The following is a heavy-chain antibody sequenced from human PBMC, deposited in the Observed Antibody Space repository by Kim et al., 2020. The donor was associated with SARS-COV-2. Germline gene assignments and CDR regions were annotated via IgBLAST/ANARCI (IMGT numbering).Heavy chain of an antibody. CDR3: ARHKHYDILTVPLYYFDY. D-gene: IGHD3-9*01. J-gene: IGHJ4*02. Sequence: RRVTISVDTSKNQFSLKLSSVTAADTAVYYCARHKHYDILTVPLYYFDYWGQGTLVTVSS. V-gene: IGHV4-39*01.